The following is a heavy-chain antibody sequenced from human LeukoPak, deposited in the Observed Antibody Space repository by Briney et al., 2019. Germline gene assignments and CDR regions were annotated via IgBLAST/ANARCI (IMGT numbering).Heavy chain of an antibody. CDR1: RYTFTSYD. J-gene: IGHJ6*02. CDR3: ARDYTRIAAASIYYYGMDV. Sequence: GASVKVSCKASRYTFTSYDINWVREAAGQRLEWMGWMNPNTGRTGFAQKFQGRLTMTRDASISTAYTELSSLRSEDTAVYYCARDYTRIAAASIYYYGMDVWGQGTTVTVSS. CDR2: MNPNTGRT. V-gene: IGHV1-8*01. D-gene: IGHD6-13*01.